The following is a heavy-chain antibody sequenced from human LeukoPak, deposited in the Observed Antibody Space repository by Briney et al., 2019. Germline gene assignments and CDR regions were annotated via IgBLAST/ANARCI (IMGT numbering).Heavy chain of an antibody. CDR1: GYTFTGYY. V-gene: IGHV1-2*02. CDR3: ARKVQGVGRRDSSSDY. Sequence: ASVKVSCKASGYTFTGYYIHWVRQAPGQGLEWMGWINPNNGGTNYAQKFQGRVTMTRDTSITTAYMELSRLRSDDTAVYYCARKVQGVGRRDSSSDYWGQGTLVTVSS. D-gene: IGHD6-13*01. J-gene: IGHJ4*02. CDR2: INPNNGGT.